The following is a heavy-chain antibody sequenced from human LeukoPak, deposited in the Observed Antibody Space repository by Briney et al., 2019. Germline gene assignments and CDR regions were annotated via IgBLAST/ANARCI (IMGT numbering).Heavy chain of an antibody. Sequence: PSETLSLTCTVSGASISTSYLSWIRQPAGRGLEWIGRIYNSGITNYNPSLKSRVTMSVDTSKSQFSLKLSSVTAADTAVYYCAKKGAAPGPDFDYWGQGILVTVSS. V-gene: IGHV4-4*07. D-gene: IGHD6-13*01. CDR3: AKKGAAPGPDFDY. CDR2: IYNSGIT. CDR1: GASISTSY. J-gene: IGHJ4*02.